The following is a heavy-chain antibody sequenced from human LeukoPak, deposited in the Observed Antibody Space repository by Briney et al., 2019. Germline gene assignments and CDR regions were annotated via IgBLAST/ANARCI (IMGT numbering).Heavy chain of an antibody. CDR2: IYYSGST. CDR1: GGSISSYY. J-gene: IGHJ5*02. V-gene: IGHV4-59*01. CDR3: ARVGGGCSSTSCYLIWLDP. D-gene: IGHD2-2*01. Sequence: PSETLSLTCTVSGGSISSYYWSWIRQPPGKGLEWIGYIYYSGSTNYNPSLKSRATISVDTSKNQFSLKLSSVTAADTAVYYCARVGGGCSSTSCYLIWLDPWGQGTLVTVSS.